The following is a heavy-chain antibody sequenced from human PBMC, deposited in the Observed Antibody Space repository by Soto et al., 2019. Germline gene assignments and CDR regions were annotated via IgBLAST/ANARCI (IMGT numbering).Heavy chain of an antibody. Sequence: PGGSLRLSCAASGFTFSSYAMSWVRQAPGKGLEWVSAISGSGGSTYYADSVKGRFTISRDNSKNTLYLQMNSLRAEDTAVYYCVKDRWDYYDSSGYGLIFDYWGQGTLVTVSS. CDR2: ISGSGGST. J-gene: IGHJ4*02. CDR1: GFTFSSYA. D-gene: IGHD3-22*01. V-gene: IGHV3-23*01. CDR3: VKDRWDYYDSSGYGLIFDY.